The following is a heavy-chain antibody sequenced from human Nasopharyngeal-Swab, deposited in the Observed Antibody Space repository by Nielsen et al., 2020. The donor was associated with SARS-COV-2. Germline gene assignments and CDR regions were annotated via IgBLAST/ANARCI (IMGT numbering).Heavy chain of an antibody. J-gene: IGHJ6*03. CDR2: IKQDGSEK. D-gene: IGHD6-13*01. CDR1: GFTFSSYW. V-gene: IGHV3-7*01. CDR3: ARDPQQLVFHYYYDMDV. Sequence: GESLKISCAASGFTFSSYWMSWVRQAPGKGLEWVANIKQDGSEKYYVDSVKGRFTISRDNAKNSLYLQMNSLRAEDTAVYYCARDPQQLVFHYYYDMDVWGKGTTVTVSS.